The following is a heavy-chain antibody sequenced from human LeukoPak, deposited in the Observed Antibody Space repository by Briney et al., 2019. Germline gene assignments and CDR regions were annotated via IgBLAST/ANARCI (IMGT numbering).Heavy chain of an antibody. D-gene: IGHD6-13*01. Sequence: GGSLRLSCAASGFTFSSYWMSWVRQAPGKGLEWVANIKQDGSEKYYVDSVKGRFTISRDNGKNSLYLQMNSLRAEDTAVYYCAKGRGSSWAALFDYWGQGTLVTVSS. J-gene: IGHJ4*02. V-gene: IGHV3-7*01. CDR2: IKQDGSEK. CDR3: AKGRGSSWAALFDY. CDR1: GFTFSSYW.